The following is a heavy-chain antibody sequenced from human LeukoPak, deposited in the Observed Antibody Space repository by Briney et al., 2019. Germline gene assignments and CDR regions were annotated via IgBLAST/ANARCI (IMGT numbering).Heavy chain of an antibody. V-gene: IGHV4-4*08. Sequence: SETLSLTCTVSGGSISGYYWIWIRQPPGKGLECIAYIHSSGTTRYNPSLKSRVTISVDTSRNQFSLRLSSVTAADTAVYYCARDQRITPFDYWGQGTLVTVSS. CDR2: IHSSGTT. CDR3: ARDQRITPFDY. J-gene: IGHJ4*02. CDR1: GGSISGYY. D-gene: IGHD2-15*01.